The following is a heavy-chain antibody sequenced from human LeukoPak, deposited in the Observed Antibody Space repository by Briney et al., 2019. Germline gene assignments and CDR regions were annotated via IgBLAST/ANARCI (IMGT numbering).Heavy chain of an antibody. V-gene: IGHV3-23*01. CDR2: FSGSGGST. D-gene: IGHD3-22*01. J-gene: IGHJ2*01. CDR1: GFNFISYG. Sequence: GGSLRLSCEVSGFNFISYGMSWVRQAPGKGLEWVSVFSGSGGSTYYADSVKGRFTISRDNSKNTLYLEVNSLRAEDTAVYYCATAFYFDSSGPYWYFDLWGRGTLVTVSS. CDR3: ATAFYFDSSGPYWYFDL.